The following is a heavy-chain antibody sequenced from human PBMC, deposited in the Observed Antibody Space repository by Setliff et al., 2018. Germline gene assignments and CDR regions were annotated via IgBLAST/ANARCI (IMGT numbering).Heavy chain of an antibody. CDR3: ARGLREDGYNLADY. J-gene: IGHJ4*02. Sequence: ASVKVSCKASGYTFTSYAMNWVRQAPGQGLEWMGWINTNTGNPTYAQGFTGRFVFSLDTSVSTAYLQISSLKAEDTAVYYCARGLREDGYNLADYWGQGTLVTVSS. V-gene: IGHV7-4-1*02. CDR2: INTNTGNP. D-gene: IGHD2-21*01. CDR1: GYTFTSYA.